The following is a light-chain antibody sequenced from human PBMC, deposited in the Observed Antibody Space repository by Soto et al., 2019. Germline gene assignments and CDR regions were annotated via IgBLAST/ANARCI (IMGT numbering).Light chain of an antibody. CDR2: AAI. CDR1: QMISNH. CDR3: QQSYNSHT. V-gene: IGKV1-39*01. J-gene: IGKJ2*01. Sequence: DIPMTQSPSSLSASVGDRVTITCRASQMISNHLNWYQQKPGKAPKLLIYAAITLQSGVPSRFSGSGSETDFTLTITSLQPEEFATYYCQQSYNSHTCGQGTKLEIK.